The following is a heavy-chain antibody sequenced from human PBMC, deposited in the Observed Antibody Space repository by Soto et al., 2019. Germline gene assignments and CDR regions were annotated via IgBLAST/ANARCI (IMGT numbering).Heavy chain of an antibody. V-gene: IGHV4-39*01. CDR2: IYYSGST. J-gene: IGHJ4*02. CDR1: GGSISSSSYY. CDR3: ARQLSADWLLLSPLTTCYFDY. D-gene: IGHD3-9*01. Sequence: QLQLQESGPGLVKPSETLSLTCTVSGGSISSSSYYWGWIRQPPGQGLERIGSIYYSGSTYYNPSFTGRVTISVDTSKNQFSLKLSAVTAADTSVYYCARQLSADWLLLSPLTTCYFDYWGQGTLVTVSS.